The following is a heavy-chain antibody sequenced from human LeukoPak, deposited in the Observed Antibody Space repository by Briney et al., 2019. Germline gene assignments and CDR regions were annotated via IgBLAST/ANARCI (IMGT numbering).Heavy chain of an antibody. D-gene: IGHD3-10*01. V-gene: IGHV1-18*01. CDR1: GYTFTSYG. Sequence: ASVKVSCKASGYTFTSYGISWVRQAPGQGLEWMGWISAYNGNTNYAQKLQGRVTMTTDTSTSTAYMELRSLRSDDTAVYYCARQRSLLWFGELLYPDYWGQGTLVTVSS. J-gene: IGHJ4*02. CDR2: ISAYNGNT. CDR3: ARQRSLLWFGELLYPDY.